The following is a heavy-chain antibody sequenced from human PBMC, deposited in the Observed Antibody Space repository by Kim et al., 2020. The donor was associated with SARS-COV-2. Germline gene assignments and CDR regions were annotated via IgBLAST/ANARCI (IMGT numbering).Heavy chain of an antibody. V-gene: IGHV3-48*03. CDR3: ARDNRESLDY. CDR2: ISSSGSSI. J-gene: IGHJ4*02. D-gene: IGHD3-10*01. Sequence: GGSLRLSCAASGYTFSSYEMNWVRQAPGKGLEWVSYISSSGSSIYYADSVKGRFTISRDNAKNSLFLQMNSLRAEVTAVYYCARDNRESLDYWGQGTLVTVSS. CDR1: GYTFSSYE.